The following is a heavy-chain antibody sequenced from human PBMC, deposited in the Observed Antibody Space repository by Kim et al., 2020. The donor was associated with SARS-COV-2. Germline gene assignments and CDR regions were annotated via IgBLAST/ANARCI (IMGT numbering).Heavy chain of an antibody. V-gene: IGHV3-30*18. J-gene: IGHJ4*01. Sequence: GGSLRLSCAASGFTFSSYGMHWVRQAPGKGLEWVAVISYDGSNKYYADSVKGRFTISRDNSKNTLYLQMNSLRAEDTAVYYCANHPYCSGGSCYTNYFD. CDR1: GFTFSSYG. CDR2: ISYDGSNK. D-gene: IGHD2-15*01. CDR3: ANHPYCSGGSCYTNYFD.